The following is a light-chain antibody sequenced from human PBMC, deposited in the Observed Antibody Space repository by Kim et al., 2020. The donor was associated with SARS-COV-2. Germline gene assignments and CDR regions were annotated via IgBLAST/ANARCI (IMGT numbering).Light chain of an antibody. CDR1: NIGGHS. Sequence: SSELTQPPSVSVAPGQTARITCGGNNIGGHSAHWYQQKPGQAPVLVMYYDRDRPSGIPELFSGSKSANTATLTISRVEAGDEADYYCQVWDTDTDHYVFGTGTKVTVL. CDR3: QVWDTDTDHYV. J-gene: IGLJ1*01. CDR2: YDR. V-gene: IGLV3-21*01.